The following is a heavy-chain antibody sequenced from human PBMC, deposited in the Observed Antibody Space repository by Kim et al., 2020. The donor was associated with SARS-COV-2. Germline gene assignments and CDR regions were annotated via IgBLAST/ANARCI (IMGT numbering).Heavy chain of an antibody. Sequence: SETLSLTCAVSGDSITSSHWWSWVRQPPGKGLEWIGEMYHSGTPNYNPPPNTRAAISVDRPKNLFPLNLSSVTAADTPVHYCARESWYLDYWRQGTLAT. CDR2: MYHSGTP. J-gene: IGHJ4*02. CDR3: ARESWYLDY. V-gene: IGHV4-4*02. CDR1: GDSITSSHW.